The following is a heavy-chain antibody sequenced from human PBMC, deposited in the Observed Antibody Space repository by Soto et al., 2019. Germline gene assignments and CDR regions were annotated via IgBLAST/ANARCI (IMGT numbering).Heavy chain of an antibody. CDR2: IYYSGST. D-gene: IGHD4-4*01. V-gene: IGHV4-39*01. Sequence: SETLSLTCSVSGGSISSSSYYWGWIRQPPGKGLEWIGSIYYSGSTYYNPSLKSRVTISVDTSKNQFSLKLSSVTAADTAVYYCARGLEGTPEVDYSNFQDVPGEFDYWGQGTLVTVSS. J-gene: IGHJ4*02. CDR1: GGSISSSSYY. CDR3: ARGLEGTPEVDYSNFQDVPGEFDY.